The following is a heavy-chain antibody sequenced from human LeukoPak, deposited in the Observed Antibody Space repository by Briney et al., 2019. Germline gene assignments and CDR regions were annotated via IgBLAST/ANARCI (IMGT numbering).Heavy chain of an antibody. CDR2: ISGSGGST. D-gene: IGHD4-17*01. CDR3: AKTLWTTTSSYFYMDV. CDR1: GFTFSSYA. Sequence: GGSLRLSCAASGFTFSSYAMSWVRQAPGKGLEWVSAISGSGGSTYYADSVKGRFTISRDNSENTLYLQMNSLRADDTALYYCAKTLWTTTSSYFYMDVWGKGTTVTISS. J-gene: IGHJ6*03. V-gene: IGHV3-23*01.